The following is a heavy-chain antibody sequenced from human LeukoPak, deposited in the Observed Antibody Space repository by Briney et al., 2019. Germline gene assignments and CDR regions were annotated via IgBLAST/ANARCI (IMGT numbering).Heavy chain of an antibody. J-gene: IGHJ4*02. V-gene: IGHV1-69*13. CDR3: ARGISIRYSSSWYFFDY. Sequence: SVNVSCKASGGTFSSYAISWVRQAPGQGLEWMGGIIPIFGTANYAQKFQGRVTITADESTSTAYMELSSLRSEDTAVYYCARGISIRYSSSWYFFDYWGQGTLVTVSS. CDR2: IIPIFGTA. D-gene: IGHD6-13*01. CDR1: GGTFSSYA.